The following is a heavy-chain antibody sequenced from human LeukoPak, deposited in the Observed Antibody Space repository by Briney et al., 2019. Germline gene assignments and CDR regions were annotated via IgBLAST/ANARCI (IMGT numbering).Heavy chain of an antibody. Sequence: SQTLSLTCTVSGGSISSGSYYWSWIRQPAGKGLEWIGRIYTSGSTNYNPSLKSRITMSVDTSKNQFSLKLSSVTAADTAVYYCANGPPRVLRPIGWFDPWGQGTLVTVSS. CDR1: GGSISSGSYY. CDR3: ANGPPRVLRPIGWFDP. J-gene: IGHJ5*02. D-gene: IGHD3-3*01. CDR2: IYTSGST. V-gene: IGHV4-61*02.